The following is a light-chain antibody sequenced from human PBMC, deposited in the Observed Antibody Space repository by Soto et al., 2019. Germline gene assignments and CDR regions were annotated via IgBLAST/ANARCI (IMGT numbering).Light chain of an antibody. J-gene: IGLJ3*02. Sequence: QSALTQPPSASGSLGQLVTISCTGTSSDVGGYNYVSWYQQHPGKAPKLMISEVSKRPSGVPDRFSGSKSGNTASLTVSGLQAEDEAYYYCSSYVGSKVFGGGTKVTVL. CDR3: SSYVGSKV. V-gene: IGLV2-8*01. CDR2: EVS. CDR1: SSDVGGYNY.